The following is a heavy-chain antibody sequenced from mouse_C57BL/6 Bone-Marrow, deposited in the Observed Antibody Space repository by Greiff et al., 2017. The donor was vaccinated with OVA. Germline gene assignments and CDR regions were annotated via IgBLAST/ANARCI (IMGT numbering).Heavy chain of an antibody. CDR2: INPGSGGT. V-gene: IGHV1-54*01. Sequence: QVQLKQSGAELVRPGTSVKVSCKASGYAFTNYLIEWVKQRPGQGLEWIGVINPGSGGTNYNEKFKGKATLTADKSSSTAYMQLSSLTSEDSAVYFCARVPMVTTFAMDYWGQGTSVTVSS. CDR1: GYAFTNYL. D-gene: IGHD2-2*01. J-gene: IGHJ4*01. CDR3: ARVPMVTTFAMDY.